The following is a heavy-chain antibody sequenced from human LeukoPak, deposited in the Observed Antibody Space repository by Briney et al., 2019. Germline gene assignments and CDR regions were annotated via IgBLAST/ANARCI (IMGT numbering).Heavy chain of an antibody. CDR2: ITGSGDAK. J-gene: IGHJ4*02. D-gene: IGHD3-10*01. CDR3: AKANLWFGDLDSSDY. Sequence: PGGSLRLSCAASGFTFSSYAMSWVRQAPGKGLEWVSAITGSGDAKYCADSVKGRFTISRDNSKDTLYLQMNSLRAEATAVYFCAKANLWFGDLDSSDYWGQGTLVTVSS. V-gene: IGHV3-23*01. CDR1: GFTFSSYA.